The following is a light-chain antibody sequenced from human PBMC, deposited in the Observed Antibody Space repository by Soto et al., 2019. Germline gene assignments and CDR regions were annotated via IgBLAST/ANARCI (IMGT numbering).Light chain of an antibody. CDR1: QSLLHSNGYHY. CDR2: LGS. Sequence: DIVMTQSPISLPVTPGEPASISCRSSQSLLHSNGYHYLDWYLQRPGQSPQLLIYLGSNRASGVPDRFSGSASGTEFTMNISKEEAEDVGVYYCMQALQTQWTFGQGTKVENK. J-gene: IGKJ1*01. CDR3: MQALQTQWT. V-gene: IGKV2-28*01.